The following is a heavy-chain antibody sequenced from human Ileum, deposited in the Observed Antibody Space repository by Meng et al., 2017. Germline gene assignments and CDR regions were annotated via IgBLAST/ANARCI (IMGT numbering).Heavy chain of an antibody. Sequence: VHLVQSGDEVKKPGASVKFSCQASGYTFTSYAMHWVRPAPGQRLEWMGWINAGNGNTKYSQKFQGRVTITRDTSASTAYMELSSLRSEDTAVYYCARDIAAAGSDWYFDLWGRGTLVTVSS. CDR1: GYTFTSYA. CDR2: INAGNGNT. D-gene: IGHD6-13*01. J-gene: IGHJ2*01. V-gene: IGHV1-3*01. CDR3: ARDIAAAGSDWYFDL.